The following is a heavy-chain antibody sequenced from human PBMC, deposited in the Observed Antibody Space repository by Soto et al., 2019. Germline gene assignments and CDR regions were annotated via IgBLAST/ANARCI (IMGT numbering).Heavy chain of an antibody. J-gene: IGHJ4*02. D-gene: IGHD2-15*01. CDR2: IIPIFGTA. CDR3: ARAILSGYCSGGSCYYFDY. Sequence: QVQLVQSGAEVKKPGSSVKVSCKASGGTFSSYAISWVRQAPGQGHEWRGGIIPIFGTANYAQKFQGRVTITADESTSTAYMELSSLRSEDTAVYYCARAILSGYCSGGSCYYFDYWGQGTLVTVSS. V-gene: IGHV1-69*01. CDR1: GGTFSSYA.